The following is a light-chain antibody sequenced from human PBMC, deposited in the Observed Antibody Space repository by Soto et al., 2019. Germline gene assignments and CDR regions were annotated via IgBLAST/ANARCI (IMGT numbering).Light chain of an antibody. V-gene: IGLV3-10*01. J-gene: IGLJ3*02. CDR2: EDT. Sequence: SYELTQPPSVSVTPGQTATITCSGDALAKKYAYWYQQKKSGQAPVLVIYEDTKRPSGIPERFSGSASGTMATLTVSGALGEDEADYFWFSTNFNGDQEAFGGGTKVTVL. CDR3: FSTNFNGDQEA. CDR1: ALAKKY.